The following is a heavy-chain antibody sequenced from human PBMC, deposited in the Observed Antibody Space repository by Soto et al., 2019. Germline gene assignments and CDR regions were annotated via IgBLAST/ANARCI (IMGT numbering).Heavy chain of an antibody. CDR2: ISYDGSNK. CDR3: ARVATMIVVVAPWFDP. Sequence: LRLSCAASGFTFSSYAMHWVRQAPGKGLEWVAVISYDGSNKYYADSVKGRFTISRDNSKNTLYLQMNSLRAEDTAVYYCARVATMIVVVAPWFDPWGQGTLVTVSS. J-gene: IGHJ5*02. V-gene: IGHV3-30-3*01. D-gene: IGHD3-22*01. CDR1: GFTFSSYA.